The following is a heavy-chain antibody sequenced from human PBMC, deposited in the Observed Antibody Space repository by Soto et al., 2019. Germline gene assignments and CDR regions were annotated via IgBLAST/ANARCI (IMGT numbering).Heavy chain of an antibody. J-gene: IGHJ3*02. CDR1: GGSIRSSYW. CDR2: IYHSGNT. V-gene: IGHV4-4*02. D-gene: IGHD3-22*01. Sequence: QVQLQESGPGLVKPSGTLSLTCAVSGGSIRSSYWWSWVRQPPGKGLEWIGEIYHSGNTNYNPSLKSRVTISVDKSKNQFSLKLSSVTAAYTAVYYCARRRITMIVVVFDAFDIWGQGTMVTVSS. CDR3: ARRRITMIVVVFDAFDI.